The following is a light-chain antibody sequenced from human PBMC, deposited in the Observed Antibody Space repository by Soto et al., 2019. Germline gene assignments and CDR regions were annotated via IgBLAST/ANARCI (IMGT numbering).Light chain of an antibody. V-gene: IGKV1-27*01. J-gene: IGKJ4*01. CDR1: QGFSNS. CDR2: GAS. Sequence: DIQMTQSPSSLTASIGDRVTISCRASQGFSNSLAWYQQKPGKVPTLLIYGASILQSGVPSRFSGSGSGTEFTLTISALQPGDVATYFCQKYDSAPLTFGGGTKVEIK. CDR3: QKYDSAPLT.